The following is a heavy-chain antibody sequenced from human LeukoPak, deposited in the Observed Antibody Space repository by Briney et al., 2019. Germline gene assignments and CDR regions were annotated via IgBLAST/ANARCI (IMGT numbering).Heavy chain of an antibody. Sequence: GGSLRLSCAASGFTFSSYGMHWVRQAPGKGLEWVSAISGSGGSTYYADSVKGRFTISRDNSKNTLYLQMNSLRAEDTAVYYCAKVSGIVVVIADYFDYWGQGTLVTVSS. CDR3: AKVSGIVVVIADYFDY. V-gene: IGHV3-23*01. CDR1: GFTFSSYG. CDR2: ISGSGGST. J-gene: IGHJ4*02. D-gene: IGHD3-22*01.